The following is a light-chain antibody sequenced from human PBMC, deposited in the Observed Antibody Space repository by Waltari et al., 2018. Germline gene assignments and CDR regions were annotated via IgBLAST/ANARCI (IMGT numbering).Light chain of an antibody. CDR1: TGPVTSSHW. CDR3: LLTYRGPRV. V-gene: IGLV7-46*01. CDR2: DTN. J-gene: IGLJ2*01. Sequence: QAVVTQEPSVTVSPGGTVTLTCSSSTGPVTSSHWPYWFQQKAGQAPRTLIYDTNRKHSGTPARCSGSLLGGKAALTLSGAQPEDEADYYCLLTYRGPRVFGGGTKVTV.